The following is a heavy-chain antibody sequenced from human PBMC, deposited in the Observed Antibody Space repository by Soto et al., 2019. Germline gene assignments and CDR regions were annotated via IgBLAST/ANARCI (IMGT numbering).Heavy chain of an antibody. CDR3: ARVRVLVPAALDY. CDR1: GFTFSSYA. CDR2: ISYDGSNK. V-gene: IGHV3-30-3*01. J-gene: IGHJ4*02. D-gene: IGHD2-2*01. Sequence: QVQLVESGGGVVQPGRSLRLSCAASGFTFSSYAMHWVRQAPGKGLEWVAVISYDGSNKYYADSVKGRFTISRDNSKNTLYLQMNSLRAGDTAVYYCARVRVLVPAALDYWGQGTLVTVSS.